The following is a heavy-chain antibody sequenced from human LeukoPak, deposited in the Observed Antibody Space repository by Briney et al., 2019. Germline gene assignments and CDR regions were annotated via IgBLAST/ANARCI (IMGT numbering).Heavy chain of an antibody. CDR2: ISSGGGST. CDR3: AKGQMATIRSRDAFDI. CDR1: GFTFSTYA. J-gene: IGHJ3*02. Sequence: GGSLRLSCAASGFTFSTYAMSWVRQAPGKGLEWVSGISSGGGSTYYADSVKGRFTISRDNSKNTLYLQMNSLRAEDTAVYYCAKGQMATIRSRDAFDIWGPGTMVTVSS. D-gene: IGHD5-24*01. V-gene: IGHV3-23*01.